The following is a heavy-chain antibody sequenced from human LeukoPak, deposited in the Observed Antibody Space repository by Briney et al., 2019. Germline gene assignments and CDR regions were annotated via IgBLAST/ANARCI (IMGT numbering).Heavy chain of an antibody. J-gene: IGHJ1*01. V-gene: IGHV4-38-2*01. CDR3: ASPSFPTVTMVYFQH. Sequence: SETLSLTCAVSGYSISSGYYWGWIRQPPGKGLEWIGSIYHSGSTYYDPSLKSRVTISVDTSKNQFSLKPSSVTAADTAVYYCASPSFPTVTMVYFQHWGQGTLVTVSS. CDR1: GYSISSGYY. D-gene: IGHD4-17*01. CDR2: IYHSGST.